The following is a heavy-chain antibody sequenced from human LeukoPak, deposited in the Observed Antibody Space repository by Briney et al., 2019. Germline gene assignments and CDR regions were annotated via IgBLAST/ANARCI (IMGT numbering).Heavy chain of an antibody. CDR1: GFTFSSYA. CDR2: IDGSGGST. V-gene: IGHV3-23*01. CDR3: AKEWGSHGYPLFDY. D-gene: IGHD5-18*01. J-gene: IGHJ4*02. Sequence: GGSLRLSCAASGFTFSSYAMSWVREAPGKGLEWVSGIDGSGGSTYYADSVRGRFTISRDNSKNTVYLQMNSLRAEDTAVYYCAKEWGSHGYPLFDYWGQGTLVTVSS.